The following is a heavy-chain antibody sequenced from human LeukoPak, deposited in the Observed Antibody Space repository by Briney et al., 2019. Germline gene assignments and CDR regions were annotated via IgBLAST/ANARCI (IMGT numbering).Heavy chain of an antibody. CDR3: ARNGALGDCSGGSCPLDY. D-gene: IGHD2-15*01. CDR1: GFAFSTYS. J-gene: IGHJ4*02. V-gene: IGHV3-48*01. CDR2: IRSDSTII. Sequence: GGSLRLSCAAPGFAFSTYSMDWLRQAPGKGLEWVSYIRSDSTIIHYADSVKGRFTMSRDNGKNSLYLQMKSLRPEDTAVYYCARNGALGDCSGGSCPLDYWGQGTLVSVSS.